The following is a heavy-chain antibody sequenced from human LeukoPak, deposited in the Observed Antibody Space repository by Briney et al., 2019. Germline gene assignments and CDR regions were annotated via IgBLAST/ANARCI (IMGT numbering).Heavy chain of an antibody. Sequence: PGGSLRLSCAASGFTFSDYYMSWIRQAPGKGLEWVSYISSSGSTIYYADSVKGRFTISRDNAKNSLYLHMNSLRAEDTAVYYCARDRDYSSSCPDYWGQGTLVTVSS. D-gene: IGHD6-13*01. V-gene: IGHV3-11*01. CDR3: ARDRDYSSSCPDY. J-gene: IGHJ4*02. CDR2: ISSSGSTI. CDR1: GFTFSDYY.